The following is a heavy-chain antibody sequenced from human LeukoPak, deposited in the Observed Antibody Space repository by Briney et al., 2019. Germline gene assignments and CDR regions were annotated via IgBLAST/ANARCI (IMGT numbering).Heavy chain of an antibody. CDR3: ARHRGYSYGYRDY. CDR1: GFTFSSYW. J-gene: IGHJ4*02. CDR2: INQDGSEK. V-gene: IGHV3-7*01. D-gene: IGHD5-18*01. Sequence: PGGSLRLSCAASGFTFSSYWMSWVRQAPGKALEWVANINQDGSEKYYVDSVKGRFTMSRDNAKNSLYLQMNSLRAEDTAVYYCARHRGYSYGYRDYWGQGTLVTVSS.